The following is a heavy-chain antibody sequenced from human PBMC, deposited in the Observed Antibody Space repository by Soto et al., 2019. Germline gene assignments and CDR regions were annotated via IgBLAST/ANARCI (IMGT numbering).Heavy chain of an antibody. CDR3: AREFGELWGYYYYYGMDV. CDR2: IYYSGST. V-gene: IGHV4-30-4*01. J-gene: IGHJ6*02. Sequence: PSETLSLTCTVSGGSISSGDYYWSWIRQPPGKGLEWIGYIYYSGSTYYNPSLKSRVTISVDTSKNQFSLKLSSVTAADTAVYYCAREFGELWGYYYYYGMDVWGQGTTVTVSS. CDR1: GGSISSGDYY. D-gene: IGHD3-10*01.